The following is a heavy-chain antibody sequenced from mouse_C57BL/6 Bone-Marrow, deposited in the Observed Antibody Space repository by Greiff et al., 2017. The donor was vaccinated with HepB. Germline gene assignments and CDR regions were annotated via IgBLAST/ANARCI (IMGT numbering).Heavy chain of an antibody. CDR3: TTSTTVVARDY. CDR1: GFNIKDDY. Sequence: VQLKQSGAELVRPGASVKLSCTASGFNIKDDYMHWVKQRPEQGLEWIGWIDPENGDTEYASKFQGKATITADTSSNTAYLQLSSLTSEDTAVYYCTTSTTVVARDYWGQGTSVTVSS. D-gene: IGHD1-1*01. J-gene: IGHJ4*01. CDR2: IDPENGDT. V-gene: IGHV14-4*01.